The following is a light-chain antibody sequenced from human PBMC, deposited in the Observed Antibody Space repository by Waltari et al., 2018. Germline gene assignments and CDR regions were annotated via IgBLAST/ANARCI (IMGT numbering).Light chain of an antibody. CDR3: QQYYSTIFT. V-gene: IGKV4-1*01. CDR2: WAS. J-gene: IGKJ3*01. CDR1: QSVLYRSNSKNY. Sequence: DIVVTQSPASLAASLGERATINCTSSQSVLYRSNSKNYLAWYQQKPGQPPKLLIYWASTRESGVPDRFSGSGSGTDFTLTINSLQAEDVAVYYCQQYYSTIFTFGPGTKVDLK.